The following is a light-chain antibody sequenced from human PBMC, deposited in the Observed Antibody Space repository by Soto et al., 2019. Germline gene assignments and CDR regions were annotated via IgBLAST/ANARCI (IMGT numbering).Light chain of an antibody. J-gene: IGKJ1*01. CDR3: LQDYNYPRT. CDR1: QGIRND. Sequence: AIQMTQSPSSLSASVVDRVTITCRASQGIRNDLGWYQQKPGKAPKRLIYAASSLQTGVPSRFSGSGSGTDFTLTIPNRQPEDFATYYCLQDYNYPRTFGQGTKVEIK. CDR2: AAS. V-gene: IGKV1-6*01.